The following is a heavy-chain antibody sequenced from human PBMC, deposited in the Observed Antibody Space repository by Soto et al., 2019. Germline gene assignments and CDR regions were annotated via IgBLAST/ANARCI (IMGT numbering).Heavy chain of an antibody. V-gene: IGHV3-23*01. CDR1: GFTFSSYA. CDR3: AKDDEYSSSSRLDY. Sequence: EVQLLESGGGLVQPGGSLRLSCAASGFTFSSYAMSWVRQAPGKGLEWVSAISGSGGSTYYADSVKGRFTISRDNSKNTLYLQMNSLRSEDTAVYYCAKDDEYSSSSRLDYWGQGTLVTVSS. D-gene: IGHD6-6*01. CDR2: ISGSGGST. J-gene: IGHJ4*02.